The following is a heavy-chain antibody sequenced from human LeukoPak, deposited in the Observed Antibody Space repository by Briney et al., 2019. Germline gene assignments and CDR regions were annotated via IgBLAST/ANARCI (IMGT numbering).Heavy chain of an antibody. CDR3: AKGGSGYDWDIDY. CDR2: IWYDGSNK. J-gene: IGHJ4*02. Sequence: PGRSLRLSCAASGFTSSSYGMHWVRQAPGKGLEWVAVIWYDGSNKYYADSVKGRFTISRDNSKNTLYLQMNSLRAEDTAVYYCAKGGSGYDWDIDYWGQGTLVTVSS. D-gene: IGHD5-12*01. V-gene: IGHV3-33*06. CDR1: GFTSSSYG.